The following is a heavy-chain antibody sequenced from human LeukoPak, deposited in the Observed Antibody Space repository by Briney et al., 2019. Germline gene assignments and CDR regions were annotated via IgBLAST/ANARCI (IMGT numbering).Heavy chain of an antibody. CDR1: GFTFGSYA. D-gene: IGHD6-13*01. J-gene: IGHJ6*03. V-gene: IGHV3-30*18. CDR3: AKKKAYSSSWYYYYYMDV. CDR2: ISYDGSNK. Sequence: GGSLRLSCSASGFTFGSYAMHWVRQAPGKGLEWVAVISYDGSNKYYADSVKGRFTISRDNSKNTLYLQMNSLRAEDTAVYYCAKKKAYSSSWYYYYYMDVWGKGTTVTISS.